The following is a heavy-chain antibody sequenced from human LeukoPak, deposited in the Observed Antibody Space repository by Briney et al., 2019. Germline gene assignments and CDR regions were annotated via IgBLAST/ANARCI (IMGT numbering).Heavy chain of an antibody. J-gene: IGHJ6*03. CDR2: IHGDGDNI. CDR1: GFPFSSYA. V-gene: IGHV3-74*01. D-gene: IGHD2-2*01. CDR3: ASRYCSIRQCYLASYKCMDV. Sequence: GGSLRLSCAASGFPFSSYAMYWVRQAPGKGLVWVARIHGDGDNISYADSVRGRFTISRDNAKDTLYLHMNSLRAEDTAVYYCASRYCSIRQCYLASYKCMDVWGKGTTVTVSS.